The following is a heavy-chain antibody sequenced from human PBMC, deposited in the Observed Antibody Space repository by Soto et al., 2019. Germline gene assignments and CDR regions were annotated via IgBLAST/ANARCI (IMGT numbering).Heavy chain of an antibody. V-gene: IGHV4-38-2*02. CDR3: ARDGTLYCSSTSCYPWFDP. D-gene: IGHD2-2*01. J-gene: IGHJ5*02. CDR2: IYHSGST. CDR1: GYSISSGYY. Sequence: NPSETLSLTCAVSGYSISSGYYWGWIRQPPGKGLEWIGSIYHSGSTYYNPSLKSRVTISVDTSKNQFSLKLSSVTAADTAVYYCARDGTLYCSSTSCYPWFDPWGQGTLVTVSS.